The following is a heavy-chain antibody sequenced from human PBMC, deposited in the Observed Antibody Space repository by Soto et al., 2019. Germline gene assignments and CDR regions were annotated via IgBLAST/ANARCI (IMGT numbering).Heavy chain of an antibody. V-gene: IGHV4-34*01. CDR1: GGSFSGYY. J-gene: IGHJ3*02. CDR3: ARGECSSNYCFTRWSLDI. Sequence: SETLSLTCAVYGGSFSGYYWTWIRQTPGKGLEWIGEIQHSGRTNYNPSLKSRVSISADTSKTQFSLNLTSVTAADTAVYYCARGECSSNYCFTRWSLDIWGQGTVVTVSS. D-gene: IGHD2-2*01. CDR2: IQHSGRT.